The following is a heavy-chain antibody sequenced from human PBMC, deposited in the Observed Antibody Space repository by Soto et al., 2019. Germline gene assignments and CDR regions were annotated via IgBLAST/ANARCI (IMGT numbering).Heavy chain of an antibody. V-gene: IGHV2-5*02. CDR3: ARASSGYLGFDY. Sequence: QITLKESGPTLVKPTQTLTLTCTFSGFSLSTSGVGVGWIRQPPGKALEWLALIYWDDDKRYSPSLKSRLTIXKXISKNQVVLTMTNMDHVDTATYYCARASSGYLGFDYWGQGTLVTVSS. CDR2: IYWDDDK. CDR1: GFSLSTSGVG. J-gene: IGHJ4*02. D-gene: IGHD3-22*01.